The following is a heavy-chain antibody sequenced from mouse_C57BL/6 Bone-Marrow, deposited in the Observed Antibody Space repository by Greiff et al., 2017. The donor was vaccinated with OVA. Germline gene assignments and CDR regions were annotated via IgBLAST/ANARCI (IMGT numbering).Heavy chain of an antibody. D-gene: IGHD1-1*01. CDR3: ARPYYYGSSYVAY. V-gene: IGHV5-15*01. J-gene: IGHJ3*01. Sequence: EVKLMESGGGLVQPGGSLKLSCAASGFTFSDYGMAWVRQAPRKGPEWVAFISNLAYSIYYADTVTGRFTISRENAKNTLYLEMSSLRSEDTAMYYCARPYYYGSSYVAYWGQGTLVTVSA. CDR1: GFTFSDYG. CDR2: ISNLAYSI.